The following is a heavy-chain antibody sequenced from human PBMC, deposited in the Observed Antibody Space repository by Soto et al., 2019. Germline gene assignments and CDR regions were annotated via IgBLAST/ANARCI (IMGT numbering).Heavy chain of an antibody. CDR3: ARIPRRTSPQYYFDY. D-gene: IGHD1-1*01. Sequence: SETLSLTCTVSGGSISSGGYYWSWIRQHPGKGLEWIGYIYYSGSTYYNPSLKSRVTISVDTSKNQFSLKLSSVTAADTAVYYCARIPRRTSPQYYFDYWGRGTLVTVSS. CDR2: IYYSGST. CDR1: GGSISSGGYY. J-gene: IGHJ4*02. V-gene: IGHV4-31*03.